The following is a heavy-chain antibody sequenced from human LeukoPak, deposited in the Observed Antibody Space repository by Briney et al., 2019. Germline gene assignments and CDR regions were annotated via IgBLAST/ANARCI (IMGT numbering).Heavy chain of an antibody. Sequence: ASVKVSCKASGYTFTSYDIHWVRQATGQGLEWMGWMNPNSGNTGYAQKFQGRVTMTRNTSISTAYMELSSLRSEDTAMYYCARSPSDYFDYWGQGTLVTVSS. CDR1: GYTFTSYD. CDR2: MNPNSGNT. CDR3: ARSPSDYFDY. D-gene: IGHD1-26*01. V-gene: IGHV1-8*01. J-gene: IGHJ4*02.